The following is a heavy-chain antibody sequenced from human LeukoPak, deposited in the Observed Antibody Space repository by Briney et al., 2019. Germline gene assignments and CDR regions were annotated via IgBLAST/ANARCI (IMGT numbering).Heavy chain of an antibody. CDR2: INPNSGGT. Sequence: ASVKVSCKASGYTFTGYYMHWVRQAPGQGLEWMGWINPNSGGTNYAQKFQGRVTMTRDTSISTAYMELSRLRSDDTAVYYCAGDPSIAARPDNWFDPWGQGTLVTVSS. CDR1: GYTFTGYY. D-gene: IGHD6-6*01. J-gene: IGHJ5*02. V-gene: IGHV1-2*02. CDR3: AGDPSIAARPDNWFDP.